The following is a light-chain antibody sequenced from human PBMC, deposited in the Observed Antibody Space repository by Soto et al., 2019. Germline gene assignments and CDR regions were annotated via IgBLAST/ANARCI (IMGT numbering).Light chain of an antibody. V-gene: IGKV3-11*01. CDR3: QQRSNWPGLT. Sequence: EIVLTQSPATLSLSPGERATHSCRDSQSVSSYLAWYQQKPGQAPRLLIYDASNRATGIPARFSGSGSWTDFTLTISSLEPEDFAVYYCQQRSNWPGLTFGGGTKVDIK. CDR2: DAS. J-gene: IGKJ4*01. CDR1: QSVSSY.